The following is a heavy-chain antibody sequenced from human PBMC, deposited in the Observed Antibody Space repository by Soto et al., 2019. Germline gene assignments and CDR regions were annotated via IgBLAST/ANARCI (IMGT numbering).Heavy chain of an antibody. CDR3: ARDTHPRRAGLDY. Sequence: GGSLRLSCGASGFTFSSYAMHWVGEAPGKGLEWVAVISYDGSNKCYADSVKGRFTISRDNSKNTLYLQMNSLRAEDTAVYYCARDTHPRRAGLDYWGQGTLVTVSS. V-gene: IGHV3-30-3*01. J-gene: IGHJ4*02. D-gene: IGHD3-10*01. CDR1: GFTFSSYA. CDR2: ISYDGSNK.